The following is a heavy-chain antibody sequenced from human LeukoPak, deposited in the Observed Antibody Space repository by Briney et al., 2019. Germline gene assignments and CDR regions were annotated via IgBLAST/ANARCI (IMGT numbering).Heavy chain of an antibody. V-gene: IGHV1-8*01. CDR3: ARITGPKGYYDSSGWFDP. J-gene: IGHJ5*02. CDR2: MNPNSGNT. CDR1: GYTFTSYD. D-gene: IGHD3-22*01. Sequence: ASVKVSCKASGYTFTSYDINWVRQATGQGLEWMGWMNPNSGNTGYAQKFQGRAIMTRNTSISTAYMELSSLRSEDTAVYYCARITGPKGYYDSSGWFDPWGQGTLVTVSS.